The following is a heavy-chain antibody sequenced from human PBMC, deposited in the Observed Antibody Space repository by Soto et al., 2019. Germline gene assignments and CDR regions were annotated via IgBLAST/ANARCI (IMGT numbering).Heavy chain of an antibody. CDR2: IGASGDIT. CDR1: GFSFMAFA. D-gene: IGHD2-21*02. Sequence: GSLRLRCAASGFSFMAFAMSRVRQAPGKGLEWVAGIGASGDITWYAESVKGRLSISRDNSKNTLYLQLNSLRFEDTAVYYCAKDDFTDRGDDYFDYWGPGTLVTVSA. V-gene: IGHV3-23*01. J-gene: IGHJ4*02. CDR3: AKDDFTDRGDDYFDY.